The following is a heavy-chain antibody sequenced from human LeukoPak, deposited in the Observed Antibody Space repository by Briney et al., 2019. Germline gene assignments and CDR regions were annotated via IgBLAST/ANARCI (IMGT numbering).Heavy chain of an antibody. CDR1: GFTFSSYE. J-gene: IGHJ4*02. Sequence: PGGSLRLSCAASGFTFSSYEMNWVRQAPGKGLEWVSYITSGSTTYYADSVKGRFTISRDNAKNSLYLQMNSLRAEDTAVYYCARADYGSGSSHPFDYWGQGTLVTVSS. D-gene: IGHD3-10*01. CDR2: ITSGSTT. V-gene: IGHV3-48*03. CDR3: ARADYGSGSSHPFDY.